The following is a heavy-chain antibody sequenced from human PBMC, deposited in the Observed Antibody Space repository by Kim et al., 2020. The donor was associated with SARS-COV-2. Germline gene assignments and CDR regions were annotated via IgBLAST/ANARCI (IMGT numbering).Heavy chain of an antibody. CDR2: YDGSNK. J-gene: IGHJ4*02. Sequence: YDGSNKYYADSVKGRFTISRDNSKNTLYLQMNSLRAEDTAVYYCARSPDYWGQGTLVTVSS. CDR3: ARSPDY. V-gene: IGHV3-30*03.